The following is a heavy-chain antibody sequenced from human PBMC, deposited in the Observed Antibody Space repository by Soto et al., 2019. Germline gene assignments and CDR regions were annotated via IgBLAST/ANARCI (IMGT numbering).Heavy chain of an antibody. Sequence: SETLSLTCTVSGGSISSGGYYWSWIRQHPGKGLEWIGYIYYSGSTYYNPSLKSRVTISVDTSKNQFSLKLSSVTAADTAVYYCARKNYDILTGWTYYFDYWGQGTLVTVSS. J-gene: IGHJ4*02. V-gene: IGHV4-31*03. CDR3: ARKNYDILTGWTYYFDY. D-gene: IGHD3-9*01. CDR2: IYYSGST. CDR1: GGSISSGGYY.